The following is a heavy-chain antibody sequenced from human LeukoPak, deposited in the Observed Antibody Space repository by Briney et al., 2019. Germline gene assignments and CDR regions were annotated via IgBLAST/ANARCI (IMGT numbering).Heavy chain of an antibody. V-gene: IGHV3-74*01. Sequence: PGGSLRLSCAASGFTFSSYWMHWVRQAPGKGLVWVSRINSDGSSTSYADSVKGRFTISRDNAKNTLYLQMNSLRAEDTAVYYCARVGLAAAGDMGFDYWGQGTLVTVS. J-gene: IGHJ4*02. D-gene: IGHD6-13*01. CDR2: INSDGSST. CDR3: ARVGLAAAGDMGFDY. CDR1: GFTFSSYW.